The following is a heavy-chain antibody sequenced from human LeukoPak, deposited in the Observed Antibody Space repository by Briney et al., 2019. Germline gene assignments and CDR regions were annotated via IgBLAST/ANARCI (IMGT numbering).Heavy chain of an antibody. CDR3: AKGYYYDSSGYYRSWFDP. CDR2: IRSDGSST. D-gene: IGHD3-22*01. Sequence: GSLRLSCAASGFTFSNYWMHWVRQARGKGLVWVSRIRSDGSSTTYADFVKGRFTISRDNAKNTLYLQMNSLRDEDTAVYYCAKGYYYDSSGYYRSWFDPWGQGTVVTVSS. V-gene: IGHV3-74*01. CDR1: GFTFSNYW. J-gene: IGHJ5*02.